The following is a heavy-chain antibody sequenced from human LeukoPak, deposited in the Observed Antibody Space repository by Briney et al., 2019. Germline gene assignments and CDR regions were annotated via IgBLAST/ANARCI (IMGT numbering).Heavy chain of an antibody. CDR1: GFTFSSYA. Sequence: GGSLRLSCAASGFTFSSYAMHWVRQAPGKGLEWVSVIYSGGSTYYADSVKGRFTISRDNSKNTLYLQMNSLRAEDTAVYYCARAVGGSLDFDYWGQGTLVTVSS. V-gene: IGHV3-53*01. CDR3: ARAVGGSLDFDY. D-gene: IGHD1-26*01. CDR2: IYSGGST. J-gene: IGHJ4*02.